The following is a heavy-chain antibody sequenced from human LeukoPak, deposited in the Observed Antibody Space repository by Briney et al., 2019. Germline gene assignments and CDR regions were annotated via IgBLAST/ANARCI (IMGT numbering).Heavy chain of an antibody. CDR2: INPNSGGT. CDR1: GYTFTGYY. V-gene: IGHV1-2*02. Sequence: ASVKVSCKASGYTFTGYYMHWVRQAPGQGLEWMGWINPNSGGTNYAQKFQGRVTMTRDTSISTAYMELSRLRSDDTAVYYCARSGSYYSVRYYYMDVWGKGTTVTVSS. CDR3: ARSGSYYSVRYYYMDV. D-gene: IGHD1-26*01. J-gene: IGHJ6*03.